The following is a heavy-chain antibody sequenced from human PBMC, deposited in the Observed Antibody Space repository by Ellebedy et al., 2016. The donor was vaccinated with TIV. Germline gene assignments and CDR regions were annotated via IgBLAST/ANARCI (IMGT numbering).Heavy chain of an antibody. D-gene: IGHD5-24*01. V-gene: IGHV3-7*01. J-gene: IGHJ6*03. CDR1: GFTFSSYW. CDR3: ARVHGAYVHGYNNYYYMDV. Sequence: GESLKISCAASGFTFSSYWMTWVRQAPGKELQWVATIKQDGSEKYYVDSLKGRFTISRDNARNSLSLQMNSLSAEDTAVYYCARVHGAYVHGYNNYYYMDVWGKGTTVTVSS. CDR2: IKQDGSEK.